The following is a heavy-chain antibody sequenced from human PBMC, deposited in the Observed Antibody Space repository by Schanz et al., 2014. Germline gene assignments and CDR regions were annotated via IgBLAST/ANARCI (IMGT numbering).Heavy chain of an antibody. CDR1: GFSFSGFA. V-gene: IGHV3-30*04. D-gene: IGHD6-19*01. CDR3: ATDYSGGGCHI. J-gene: IGHJ3*02. CDR2: VSHDGFTK. Sequence: QVQLEESGGGVVQPGGSLRLSCVASGFSFSGFALHWVRQAPGKGLEWVSIVSHDGFTKHYADSVRGRFTLSRDNSKNTVYLQMNSLRAEDTALYFCATDYSGGGCHIWGQGTMVTVSS.